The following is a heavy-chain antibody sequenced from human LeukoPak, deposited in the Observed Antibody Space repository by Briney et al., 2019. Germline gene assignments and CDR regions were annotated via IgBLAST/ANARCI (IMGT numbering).Heavy chain of an antibody. CDR3: AKGAVFGVVSFPYFDY. CDR1: GFTFSSYA. J-gene: IGHJ4*02. D-gene: IGHD3-3*01. CDR2: ISGSGGST. Sequence: QSGGSLRLSCAASGFTFSSYAMSWVRQAPGKGLEWVSAISGSGGSTYYADSVKGRFTISRDNSKNTLYLQMNSLRAEDTAVYYCAKGAVFGVVSFPYFDYWGQGTLVTVSS. V-gene: IGHV3-23*01.